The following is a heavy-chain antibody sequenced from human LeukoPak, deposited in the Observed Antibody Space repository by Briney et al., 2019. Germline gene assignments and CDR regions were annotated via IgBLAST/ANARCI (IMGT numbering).Heavy chain of an antibody. D-gene: IGHD3-10*01. CDR1: GGSISSYY. Sequence: SETLSLTCTVSGGSISSYYWSWIRQPAGKGLEWIGRIYTSGSTNYNPSLKSRVTMSVDTSKNQFSLKLSSVTAADTAVYYCARDLGQGSGSYYPPSPNWFDPWGQGTLVTVSS. CDR3: ARDLGQGSGSYYPPSPNWFDP. J-gene: IGHJ5*02. CDR2: IYTSGST. V-gene: IGHV4-4*07.